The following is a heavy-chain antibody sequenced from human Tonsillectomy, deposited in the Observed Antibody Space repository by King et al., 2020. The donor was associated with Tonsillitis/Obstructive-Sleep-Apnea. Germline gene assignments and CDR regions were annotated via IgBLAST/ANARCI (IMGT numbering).Heavy chain of an antibody. D-gene: IGHD3-10*01. CDR3: AKYFYGSGSYSFDY. J-gene: IGHJ4*02. CDR1: GFTFSSYA. CDR2: ISGSGYNT. Sequence: VQLVESGGGLVQPGGSLRLSCAASGFTFSSYAMSWVRQAPGKGLEWVAAISGSGYNTNHANSVKGRFTISRDNSENTLYLQMNSLRAEDTAVYYCAKYFYGSGSYSFDYWGQGTLVTVSS. V-gene: IGHV3-23*04.